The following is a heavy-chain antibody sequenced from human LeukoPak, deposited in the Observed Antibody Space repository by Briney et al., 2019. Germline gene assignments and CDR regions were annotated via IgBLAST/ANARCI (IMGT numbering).Heavy chain of an antibody. CDR3: ARGWHGPDS. V-gene: IGHV3-74*01. J-gene: IGHJ5*01. CDR2: ISRDGTST. Sequence: PGGSLRLSCAASGVTFSSHSMHWVRQAPGKGLVWVSGISRDGTSTNYADAVKGRFTISRDNAKNTLYLQMNSLRVEDTAVYSCARGWHGPDSCGQGTLVTVSS. D-gene: IGHD2-15*01. CDR1: GVTFSSHS.